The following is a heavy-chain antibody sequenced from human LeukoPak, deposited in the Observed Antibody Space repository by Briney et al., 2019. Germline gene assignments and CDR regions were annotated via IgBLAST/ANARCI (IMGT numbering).Heavy chain of an antibody. CDR2: ISSVGSTK. V-gene: IGHV3-48*03. Sequence: GGSLRLSCAASGFTFSSYDMHWVRQAQGTGLELVSYISSVGSTKNYADSVKGRFTISRVNAKNSLYLQMNTLRAAATAAHYCARGRRPDAFDIWGQGTRVTVSS. CDR3: ARGRRPDAFDI. J-gene: IGHJ3*02. CDR1: GFTFSSYD.